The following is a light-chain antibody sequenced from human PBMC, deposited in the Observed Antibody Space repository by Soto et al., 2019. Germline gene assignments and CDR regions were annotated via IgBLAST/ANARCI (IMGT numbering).Light chain of an antibody. CDR2: GAS. CDR1: QSVSSN. V-gene: IGKV3-15*01. J-gene: IGKJ1*01. CDR3: QQYDNWPGT. Sequence: EIVLTQSPATLSVSPGERATLFCRASQSVSSNLAWYQQKPGQAPRLLIYGASTRATGIPARFSGSGSGTEFTLTISSLQSEEFAVYYCQQYDNWPGTFGQGTKVEIK.